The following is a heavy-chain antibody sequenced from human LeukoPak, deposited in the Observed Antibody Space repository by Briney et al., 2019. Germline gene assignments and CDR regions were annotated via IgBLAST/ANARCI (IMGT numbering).Heavy chain of an antibody. J-gene: IGHJ4*02. V-gene: IGHV1-18*01. CDR3: VSSSTPPTYFDY. CDR1: GYTFTTYG. D-gene: IGHD6-6*01. Sequence: ASVKVSCKASGYTFTTYGISWVRQAPGQGLEWLGRISVYNGNTNYAQKIQGRVTMTRDTSTSTVYMELSSLRSEDTAVYYCVSSSTPPTYFDYWGQGTLVTVSS. CDR2: ISVYNGNT.